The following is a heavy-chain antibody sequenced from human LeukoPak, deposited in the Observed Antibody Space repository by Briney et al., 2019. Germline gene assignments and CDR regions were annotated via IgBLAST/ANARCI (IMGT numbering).Heavy chain of an antibody. Sequence: GGSLRLSCAASGFTFSSYSMNWVRQAPGKGLEWVSYISYSSSNIYYADSVKGRFTISRDYAKNSLYLQMNSLRAEDTAVYYCARMAAAGYFDYWGQGTLVTVSS. CDR1: GFTFSSYS. J-gene: IGHJ4*02. CDR3: ARMAAAGYFDY. CDR2: ISYSSSNI. V-gene: IGHV3-48*01. D-gene: IGHD6-13*01.